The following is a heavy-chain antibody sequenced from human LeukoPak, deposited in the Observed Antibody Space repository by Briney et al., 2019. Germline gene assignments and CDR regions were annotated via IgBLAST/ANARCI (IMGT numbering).Heavy chain of an antibody. CDR3: ASSNCGGDCYYHYYYGMDV. Sequence: PSETLSLTCTVSGGSISSSRYYWGWIRQPPGKGLEWIGSIYYSGSAYYNPSLKSRVTICVDTSKNQFSLRLRSVAAADTAVYYCASSNCGGDCYYHYYYGMDVWGQGTTVTVSS. J-gene: IGHJ6*02. D-gene: IGHD2-21*02. V-gene: IGHV4-39*01. CDR1: GGSISSSRYY. CDR2: IYYSGSA.